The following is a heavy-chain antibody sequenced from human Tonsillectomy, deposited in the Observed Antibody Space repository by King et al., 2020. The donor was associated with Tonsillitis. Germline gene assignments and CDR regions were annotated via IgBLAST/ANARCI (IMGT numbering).Heavy chain of an antibody. CDR1: GGPISNSPYY. D-gene: IGHD2-21*01. V-gene: IGHV4-39*02. Sequence: LQLQESGPGLLKPSETLSLTCTVPGGPISNSPYYWGWIRQPPGKGLEWIGTIYYIGHPYHAPSLKGRLSISVDTTKNHFSLKLSSVPATDAAVYYCARYLRTWEAYFYYYGMDVWGQGTTVTVSS. CDR3: ARYLRTWEAYFYYYGMDV. J-gene: IGHJ6*02. CDR2: IYYIGHP.